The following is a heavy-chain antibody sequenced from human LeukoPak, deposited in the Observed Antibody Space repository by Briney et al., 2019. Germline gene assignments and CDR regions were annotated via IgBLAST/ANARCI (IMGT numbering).Heavy chain of an antibody. V-gene: IGHV3-23*01. J-gene: IGHJ4*02. Sequence: GGSLRLSCAASGFTFSSYAMSWVRQAPGKGLEWVSAIRGSGGSTYYADSVKGRFTISRDNSKNTLYLQMNSLRAEDTAVYYCAKTPGGYSSSWYVYWGQGTLVTVSS. CDR3: AKTPGGYSSSWYVY. D-gene: IGHD6-13*01. CDR2: IRGSGGST. CDR1: GFTFSSYA.